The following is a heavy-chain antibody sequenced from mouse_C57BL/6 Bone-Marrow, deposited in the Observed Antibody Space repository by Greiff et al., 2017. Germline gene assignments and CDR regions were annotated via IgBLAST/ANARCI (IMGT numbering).Heavy chain of an antibody. V-gene: IGHV1-39*01. J-gene: IGHJ4*01. CDR1: GYSFTDYY. CDR3: AKSKGYYYAMDY. CDR2: INPNYGTT. Sequence: EVQLQPSGPELVKPGASVKISCTASGYSFTDYYMNWVKQSNGQSLEWIGVINPNYGTTSYNQKFKGKATLTVDQSSSTAYMQLNSLTSKDAAVYYCAKSKGYYYAMDYWGQGTSVTVSS. D-gene: IGHD2-5*01.